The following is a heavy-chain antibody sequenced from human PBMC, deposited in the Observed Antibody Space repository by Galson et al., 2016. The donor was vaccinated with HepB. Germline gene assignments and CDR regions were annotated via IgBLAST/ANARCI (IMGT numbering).Heavy chain of an antibody. J-gene: IGHJ6*02. CDR1: GGSISSGDYY. Sequence: TLSLTCTVSGGSISSGDYYWSWIRQPPGKGLEWIGYTHYSGSTYYNPSLKSRVTISVDTSKHQFSLKLSSVTAADTAVYYCAREDWNYSYYGLDVWGQGTTVTVSS. CDR2: THYSGST. D-gene: IGHD3/OR15-3a*01. V-gene: IGHV4-30-4*01. CDR3: AREDWNYSYYGLDV.